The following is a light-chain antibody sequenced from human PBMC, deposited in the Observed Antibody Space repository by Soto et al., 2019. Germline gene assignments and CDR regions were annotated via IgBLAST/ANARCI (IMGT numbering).Light chain of an antibody. CDR3: QQYNTDSPT. V-gene: IGKV1-5*03. Sequence: DIQMTHSPSTLSASVGDRVTITCRASQTISNWLAWYQQKPGKVPKLLIYKASNLESGVPSRFSGSGSGTEFTLTISSLQHDDFATYYCQQYNTDSPTFGQGTKVEIK. J-gene: IGKJ1*01. CDR2: KAS. CDR1: QTISNW.